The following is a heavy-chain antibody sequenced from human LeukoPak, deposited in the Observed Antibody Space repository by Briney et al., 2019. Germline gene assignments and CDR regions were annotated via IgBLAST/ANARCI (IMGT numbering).Heavy chain of an antibody. J-gene: IGHJ5*02. CDR1: GYTFTSYG. V-gene: IGHV1-18*01. D-gene: IGHD6-13*01. CDR3: ARDSPASGIAPTFDP. CDR2: ISAHNGNT. Sequence: ASVKVSCKASGYTFTSYGISWVRQAPGQGLEWMGWISAHNGNTNYAQKLQGRVTMTTDTSTSTAYMELRSLRSDDTAVYYCARDSPASGIAPTFDPWGQGTLVTVSS.